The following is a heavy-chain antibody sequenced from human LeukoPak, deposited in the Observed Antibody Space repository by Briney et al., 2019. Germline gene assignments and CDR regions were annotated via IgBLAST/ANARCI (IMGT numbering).Heavy chain of an antibody. D-gene: IGHD3-22*01. Sequence: SETLSLTCTVSGGSISSSSYYWGWIRQPPGKGLEWIGSIYYSGNTYYNSSLKSRVTISLDTSKNQFSLKLSSVTAADTAVYYCARESYYDSSGYSHGAFDIWGQGTMVTVSS. CDR1: GGSISSSSYY. CDR3: ARESYYDSSGYSHGAFDI. J-gene: IGHJ3*02. V-gene: IGHV4-39*07. CDR2: IYYSGNT.